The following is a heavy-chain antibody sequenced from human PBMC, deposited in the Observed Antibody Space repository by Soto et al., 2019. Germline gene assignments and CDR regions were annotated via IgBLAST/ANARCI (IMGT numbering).Heavy chain of an antibody. V-gene: IGHV3-30-3*01. D-gene: IGHD3-16*02. J-gene: IGHJ4*02. Sequence: QVQLVESGGGVVQPGRSLRLSCAASGFTFSSYAMHWVRQAPGKGLEWVAVISYDGSNKYYADSVKGRFTISRDNSKNTLYLQMNSLRAEDTAVYYCARDRSPYDYVWGSYRYTGPRFDYWGQGTLVTVSS. CDR3: ARDRSPYDYVWGSYRYTGPRFDY. CDR1: GFTFSSYA. CDR2: ISYDGSNK.